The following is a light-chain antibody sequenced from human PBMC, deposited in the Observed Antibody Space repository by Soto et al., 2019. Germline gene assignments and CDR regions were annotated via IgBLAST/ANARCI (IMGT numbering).Light chain of an antibody. V-gene: IGKV3-15*01. Sequence: EIVMTQSPATLSVSPGERATLSCRASQSVSSKLAWYQQKPGQAPRLLIYGASTRATGIPATVSGSGSGTEFTLTISSLQSEDFAVYYCQQYNNWPLTFGGGTKVEIK. CDR3: QQYNNWPLT. CDR2: GAS. CDR1: QSVSSK. J-gene: IGKJ4*01.